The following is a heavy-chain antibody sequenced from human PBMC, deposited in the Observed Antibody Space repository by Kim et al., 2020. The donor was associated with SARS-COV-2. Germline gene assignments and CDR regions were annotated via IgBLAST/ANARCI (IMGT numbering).Heavy chain of an antibody. CDR2: MYDSGRK. J-gene: IGHJ4*01. CDR1: GGSLRSGGYY. Sequence: SETLSLTCSVSGGSLRSGGYYWTWIRQHPGKGLEWFGYMYDSGRKYYNPSLQSRASISVDTSRNQFSLHLRSVTAADTAVSYCARGGTFFVSSDRNFDY. V-gene: IGHV4-31*03. CDR3: ARGGTFFVSSDRNFDY. D-gene: IGHD3-3*02.